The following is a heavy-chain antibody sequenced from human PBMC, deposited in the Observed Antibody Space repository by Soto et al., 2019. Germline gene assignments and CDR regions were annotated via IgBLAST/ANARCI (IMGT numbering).Heavy chain of an antibody. CDR3: ASIRANTYYYGMDV. J-gene: IGHJ6*02. V-gene: IGHV1-69*12. CDR1: GGTFSSYA. CDR2: IIPIFGTA. Sequence: QVQLVQSGAEVKMPGSSVKVSCKASGGTFSSYAISWVRQAPGQGLEWMGEIIPIFGTADYAQKFQGRVTITADESTSTAYMELSSLRSEDTAVYYCASIRANTYYYGMDVWGQGTTVTVSS. D-gene: IGHD3-10*01.